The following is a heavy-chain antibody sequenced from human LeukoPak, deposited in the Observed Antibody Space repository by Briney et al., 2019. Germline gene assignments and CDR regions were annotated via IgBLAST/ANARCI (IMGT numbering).Heavy chain of an antibody. CDR1: GGSISSYY. CDR2: IYTSGST. J-gene: IGHJ6*03. Sequence: PSETLSLTCTVSGGSISSYYWSWIRQPAGKGLEWIGHIYTSGSTNYNPSLKSRVTMSVDTSKNQFSLKLSSVTAADTAVYYCARSYSSSVYYYYYMDVWGKGTTVTVSS. V-gene: IGHV4-4*07. D-gene: IGHD6-6*01. CDR3: ARSYSSSVYYYYYMDV.